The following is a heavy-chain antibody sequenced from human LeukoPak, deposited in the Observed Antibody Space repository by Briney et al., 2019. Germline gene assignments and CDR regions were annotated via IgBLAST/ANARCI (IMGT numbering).Heavy chain of an antibody. CDR1: GFTFSSYW. D-gene: IGHD6-19*01. CDR3: ARFDPGIAVAGTP. J-gene: IGHJ5*02. CDR2: IKQDGSEK. V-gene: IGHV3-7*01. Sequence: GGSLRLSCAASGFTFSSYWMSWVRPAPGKGLEWVANIKQDGSEKYYVDSVKGRFTISRDNAKNSLYLQMNSLRAEDTAVYYCARFDPGIAVAGTPWGQGTLVTVSS.